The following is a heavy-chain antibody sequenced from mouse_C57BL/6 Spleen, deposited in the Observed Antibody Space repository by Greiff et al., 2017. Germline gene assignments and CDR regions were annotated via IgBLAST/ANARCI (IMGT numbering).Heavy chain of an antibody. CDR1: GFSLTSYA. V-gene: IGHV2-9-1*01. CDR2: IWTGGGT. CDR3: ARNNYGNYRYWYFDV. Sequence: VKLMESGPGLVAPSQSLSITCTVSGFSLTSYAISWVRQPPGKGLEWLGVIWTGGGTNYNSALKSRLSISKVNSKSKVFLKMNSLQTDDTARYYCARNNYGNYRYWYFDVWGTGTTVTVSS. J-gene: IGHJ1*03. D-gene: IGHD2-1*01.